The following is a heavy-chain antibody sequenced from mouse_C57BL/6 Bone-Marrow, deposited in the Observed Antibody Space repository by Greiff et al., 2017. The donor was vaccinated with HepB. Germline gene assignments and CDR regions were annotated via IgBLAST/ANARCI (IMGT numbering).Heavy chain of an antibody. CDR3: ARHVRQRRPVGY. CDR1: GFTFSSYG. D-gene: IGHD3-2*02. V-gene: IGHV5-6*01. CDR2: ISSGGSYT. J-gene: IGHJ4*01. Sequence: EVKLVESGGDLVKPGGSLKLSCAASGFTFSSYGMSWVRQTPDKRLEWVATISSGGSYTYYPDSVKGRFTISRDNAKNTLYLQMSSLKSEDTAMYYCARHVRQRRPVGYWGQGTSVTVSS.